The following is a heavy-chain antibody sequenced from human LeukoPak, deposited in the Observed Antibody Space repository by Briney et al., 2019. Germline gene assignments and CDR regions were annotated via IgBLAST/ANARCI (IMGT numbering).Heavy chain of an antibody. Sequence: GSLRLSCAASGFTFSSYAMHWVRQAPGEGLEWVAVISYDGSNKYYADSVKGRFTISRDNSKNTLYLQMNSLRAEDTAVYYCAKGDSYGGYIGHDYWGQGTLVTVSS. CDR1: GFTFSSYA. CDR2: ISYDGSNK. V-gene: IGHV3-30*04. J-gene: IGHJ4*02. D-gene: IGHD5-12*01. CDR3: AKGDSYGGYIGHDY.